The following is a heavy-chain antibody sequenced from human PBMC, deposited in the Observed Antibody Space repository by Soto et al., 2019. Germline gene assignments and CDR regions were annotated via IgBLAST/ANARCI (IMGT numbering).Heavy chain of an antibody. V-gene: IGHV1-18*04. CDR3: ARVTYYYDAGAFDI. J-gene: IGHJ3*02. CDR2: ISAYNGNT. D-gene: IGHD3-22*01. CDR1: GYTFTSCG. Sequence: ASVKVSCKASGYTFTSCGISWVRQAPGQGLEWMGWISAYNGNTNYAQKLQGRVTMTTDTSTSTAYMELRSLRSDDTAVYYCARVTYYYDAGAFDIWGQGTMVTVSS.